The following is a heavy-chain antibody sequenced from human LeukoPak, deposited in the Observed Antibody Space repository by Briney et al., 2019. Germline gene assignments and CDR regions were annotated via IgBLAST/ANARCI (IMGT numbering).Heavy chain of an antibody. CDR2: ISSSSSYI. V-gene: IGHV3-21*01. Sequence: GGSLRLSCAASGFTFSSYGMHWVRQAPGKGLEWVSSISSSSSYIYYADSVKGRFTISRDNAKNSLYLQMNSLRAEDTAVYYCARLGYCSSTSCYTAYAFDIWSQGTMVTVSS. CDR3: ARLGYCSSTSCYTAYAFDI. D-gene: IGHD2-2*02. J-gene: IGHJ3*02. CDR1: GFTFSSYG.